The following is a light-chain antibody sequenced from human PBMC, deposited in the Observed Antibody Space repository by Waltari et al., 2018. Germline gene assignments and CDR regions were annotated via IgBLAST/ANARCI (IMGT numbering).Light chain of an antibody. CDR2: DVS. CDR1: SSDVGGYDY. V-gene: IGLV2-14*03. CDR3: SSYTSTSTLV. Sequence: QSALTQPASVSGSPGQSITISCTGTSSDVGGYDYVSWYQPHPGQAPQLLIFDVSYRPSGVSTRFSGSKSGNTASLTISGLQAEDEADYSCSSYTSTSTLVFGSGTKVTVL. J-gene: IGLJ1*01.